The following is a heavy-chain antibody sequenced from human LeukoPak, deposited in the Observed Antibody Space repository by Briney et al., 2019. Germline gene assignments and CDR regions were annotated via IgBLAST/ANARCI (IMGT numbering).Heavy chain of an antibody. CDR1: GFTFGSYS. J-gene: IGHJ4*02. D-gene: IGHD2-2*01. V-gene: IGHV3-21*04. CDR2: ISSSSSYI. Sequence: PGGSLRLSCAASGFTFGSYSMNWVRQAPGKGLEWVSSISSSSSYIYYADSVKGRFTISRDNAKNSLYLQMNSLRAEDTAVYYCATRSIVVVPAAPGGYWGQGTLVTVSS. CDR3: ATRSIVVVPAAPGGY.